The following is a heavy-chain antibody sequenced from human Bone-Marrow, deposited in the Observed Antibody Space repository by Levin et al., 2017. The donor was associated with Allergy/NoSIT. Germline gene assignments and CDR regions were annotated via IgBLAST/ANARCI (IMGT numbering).Heavy chain of an antibody. CDR1: GFTFSSFW. J-gene: IGHJ4*02. V-gene: IGHV3-7*01. CDR2: INEDGSGR. CDR3: ARDQRTGWYGVH. Sequence: GGSLRLSCAASGFTFSSFWMSWVRQAPGKGLEWVANINEDGSGRHYVGSVQGRFSISRDNARNILYLQMSSLRTDDTAVYYCARDQRTGWYGVHWGQGALVAVSS. D-gene: IGHD6-19*01.